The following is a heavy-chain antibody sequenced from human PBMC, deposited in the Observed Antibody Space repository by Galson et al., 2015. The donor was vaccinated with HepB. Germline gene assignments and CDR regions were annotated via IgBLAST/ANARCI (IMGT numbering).Heavy chain of an antibody. D-gene: IGHD5-12*01. J-gene: IGHJ6*02. V-gene: IGHV3-30*18. CDR1: GFTFSSYG. Sequence: SLRLSCAASGFTFSSYGIHWVRQAPGKGLEWVAVISYDGSNKYYADSVKGRFTISRDNSKNTLYLQMNSLRAEDTAVYYCAKDRGYSGYDFDYGMDVWGQGTTVTVSS. CDR2: ISYDGSNK. CDR3: AKDRGYSGYDFDYGMDV.